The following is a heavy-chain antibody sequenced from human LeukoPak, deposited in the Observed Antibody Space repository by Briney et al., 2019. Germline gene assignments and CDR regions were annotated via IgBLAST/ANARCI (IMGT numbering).Heavy chain of an antibody. CDR1: GFTFSSYG. CDR3: ARDGGIAAAGSLDY. Sequence: GGSLRLSCAASGFTFSSYGMHWVRQAPGKGLEWVAVIWYDGSNKYYADSVKGRFTISRDNSKNTLYLQMNSLRAEDTAVYYCARDGGIAAAGSLDYWGQGTLVTVSS. J-gene: IGHJ4*02. CDR2: IWYDGSNK. V-gene: IGHV3-33*01. D-gene: IGHD6-13*01.